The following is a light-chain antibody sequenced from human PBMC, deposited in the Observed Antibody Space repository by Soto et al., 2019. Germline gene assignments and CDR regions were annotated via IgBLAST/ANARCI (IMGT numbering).Light chain of an antibody. CDR3: SSYTTSHTHYV. Sequence: QSALTQPASVSGSPGQSITISCTGTSNDVGHYNYVSWYQQHPGKVPRLMIYEVSNRPSGVSNRFSGSKSGNTAFLTISGLQAEDEADYYCSSYTTSHTHYVFGTGTKVTV. CDR2: EVS. CDR1: SNDVGHYNY. V-gene: IGLV2-14*01. J-gene: IGLJ1*01.